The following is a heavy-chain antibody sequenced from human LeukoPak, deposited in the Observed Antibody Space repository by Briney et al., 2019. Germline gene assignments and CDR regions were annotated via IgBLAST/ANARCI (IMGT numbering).Heavy chain of an antibody. V-gene: IGHV1-69*05. CDR1: GGTFSSYA. J-gene: IGHJ4*02. CDR2: IIPIFGTA. D-gene: IGHD3-10*02. CDR3: ARVGNYYVLFDY. Sequence: SVKVSCKASGGTFSSYAISWVRQAPGQGLEWMGGIIPIFGTANYAQKFQGRVTITTDESTSTAYMELSSLRSEDTAVYYCARVGNYYVLFDYWGQGTLVTVSS.